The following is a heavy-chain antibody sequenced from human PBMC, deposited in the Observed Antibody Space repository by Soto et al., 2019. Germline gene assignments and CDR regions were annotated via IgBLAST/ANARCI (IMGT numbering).Heavy chain of an antibody. CDR3: ARVIGHDFDI. Sequence: VQVLESGGGLVQPGGSLRLSCAASGFTFSSNTMHWVRQAPGKGLEWVAIIIYDGANKYYADSVKGRFTISRDNTKNTLYLQMNSLRAEDTAVYFCARVIGHDFDIWGQGTMVTVSS. J-gene: IGHJ3*02. CDR1: GFTFSSNT. V-gene: IGHV3-30-3*01. CDR2: IIYDGANK.